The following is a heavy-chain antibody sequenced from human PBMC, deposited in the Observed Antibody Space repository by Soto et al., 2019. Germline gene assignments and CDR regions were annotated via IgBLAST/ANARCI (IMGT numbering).Heavy chain of an antibody. CDR1: GGSISSYY. CDR3: AISGYCSSTSCYTDYYYGMDV. V-gene: IGHV4-4*07. D-gene: IGHD2-2*02. CDR2: IYTSGST. J-gene: IGHJ6*02. Sequence: SETLSLTCTVSGGSISSYYWSWIRQPAGKGLEWIGRIYTSGSTNYNPSHKSRVTMSVDASKNQFSLKLSSVTAADTAVYYCAISGYCSSTSCYTDYYYGMDVWGQGTTVTVSS.